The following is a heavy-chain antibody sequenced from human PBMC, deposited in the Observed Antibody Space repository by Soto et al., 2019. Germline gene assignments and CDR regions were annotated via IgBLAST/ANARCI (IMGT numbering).Heavy chain of an antibody. V-gene: IGHV3-7*04. CDR3: AREVVVSRGASYFGY. CDR2: IRQDGSEI. Sequence: VGSLRLSCVGSGFTCSRNWLTWVRQAPGKGLEWVANIRQDGSEINYVDSVKGRFTISRDNTKNSLYLQMNSLRAEDTAIYYCAREVVVSRGASYFGYWG. D-gene: IGHD2-2*01. J-gene: IGHJ4*03. CDR1: GFTCSRNW.